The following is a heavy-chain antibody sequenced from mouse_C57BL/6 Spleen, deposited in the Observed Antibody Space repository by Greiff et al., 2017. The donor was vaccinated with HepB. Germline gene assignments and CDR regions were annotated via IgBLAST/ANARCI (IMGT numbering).Heavy chain of an antibody. CDR2: IYPGDGDT. V-gene: IGHV1-82*01. D-gene: IGHD1-2*01. Sequence: VQLQQSGPELVKPGASVKISCKASGYAFSSSWMNWVKQRPGKGLEWIGRIYPGDGDTNYNGKFKGKATLTADKSSSTAYMQLSSLTSEDSAVYFCARPTAPYWYFDVWGTGTTVTVSS. CDR3: ARPTAPYWYFDV. CDR1: GYAFSSSW. J-gene: IGHJ1*03.